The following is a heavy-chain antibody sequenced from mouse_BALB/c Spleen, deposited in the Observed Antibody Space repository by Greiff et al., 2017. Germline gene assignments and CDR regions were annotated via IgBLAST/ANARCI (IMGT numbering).Heavy chain of an antibody. CDR3: ARRRIYYDYDNAMDY. CDR1: GYTFTSYV. D-gene: IGHD2-4*01. Sequence: EVQLQQSGPELVKPGASVKMSCKASGYTFTSYVMHWVKQKPGQGLEWIGYINPYNDGTKYNEKFKGKATLTSDKSSSTAYMELSSLTSEDSAVYYCARRRIYYDYDNAMDYWGQGTSVTVSS. CDR2: INPYNDGT. V-gene: IGHV1-14*01. J-gene: IGHJ4*01.